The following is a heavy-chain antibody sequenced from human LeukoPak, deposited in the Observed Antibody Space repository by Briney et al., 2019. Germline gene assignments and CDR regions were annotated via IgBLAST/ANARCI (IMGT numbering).Heavy chain of an antibody. CDR3: VKLSEAQLGRRQYYFDY. CDR2: LDHEVGET. V-gene: IGHV1-24*01. Sequence: ASVKVSCKVSGYILTELSMHWVRQAPGKGLEWMGGLDHEVGETIYAQKFRGRVTMTEDTSPDTAYMELSSLRSEDTAVYYCVKLSEAQLGRRQYYFDYWGQGTLVTVSS. CDR1: GYILTELS. D-gene: IGHD3-16*01. J-gene: IGHJ4*02.